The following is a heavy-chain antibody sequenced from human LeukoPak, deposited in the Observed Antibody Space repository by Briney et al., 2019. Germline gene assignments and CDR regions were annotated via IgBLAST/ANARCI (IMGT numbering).Heavy chain of an antibody. J-gene: IGHJ4*02. CDR3: ASGPPFDY. V-gene: IGHV3-21*01. Sequence: GGSLRLSCAASGFTFSSYTMTWVRQAPGKGLEWVSSISSTTGYNYYADSVKGRFTISRDNSKNSLYLQMNSLRGEDTAVYYCASGPPFDYWGQGALVTVSS. CDR2: ISSTTGYN. CDR1: GFTFSSYT.